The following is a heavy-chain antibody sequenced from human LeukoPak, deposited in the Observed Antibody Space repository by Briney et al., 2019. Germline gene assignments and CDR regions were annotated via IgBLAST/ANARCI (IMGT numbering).Heavy chain of an antibody. J-gene: IGHJ3*02. CDR2: IYRTGRT. D-gene: IGHD4-17*01. CDR1: GDSISNNYL. V-gene: IGHV4-4*02. Sequence: SETLSLTCAVSGDSISNNYLWRWVRQFPGKGLEYIGEIYRTGRTNYNPSLKSRVTISIDRSENQFSLNLRSVTAADTAVYYCGRHDYGDSSAAFDIWGQGTMVTVSS. CDR3: GRHDYGDSSAAFDI.